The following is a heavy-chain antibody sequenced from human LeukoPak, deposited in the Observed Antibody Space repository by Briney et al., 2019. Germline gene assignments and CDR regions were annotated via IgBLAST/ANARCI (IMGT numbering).Heavy chain of an antibody. CDR1: GFTFAIHA. CDR2: ISGDGAST. V-gene: IGHV3-23*01. D-gene: IGHD3-10*01. Sequence: GGSLRLSCAASGFTFAIHAKTWVRQAPGKGLEWVSGISGDGASTHYAESVKGQFTISRDNSQNTLFLQMNSLRVEDTAIYYCAKDSYVSGRPLHTFDVWGQGTMVTVSS. CDR3: AKDSYVSGRPLHTFDV. J-gene: IGHJ3*01.